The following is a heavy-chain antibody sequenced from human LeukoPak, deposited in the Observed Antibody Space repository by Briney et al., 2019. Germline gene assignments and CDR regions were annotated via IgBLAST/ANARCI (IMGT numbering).Heavy chain of an antibody. D-gene: IGHD3-3*01. Sequence: GGSLRLSCVASGITFSRHGMDWVRQAPGKGLEWVAVIVADGGVKQYADSVKGRFTVSRDNSKSTLYLQMNSLSVEDTAIYYCAREATWGEWYFDHWGQGTPVTVSS. CDR2: IVADGGVK. CDR1: GITFSRHG. V-gene: IGHV3-30*03. CDR3: AREATWGEWYFDH. J-gene: IGHJ4*02.